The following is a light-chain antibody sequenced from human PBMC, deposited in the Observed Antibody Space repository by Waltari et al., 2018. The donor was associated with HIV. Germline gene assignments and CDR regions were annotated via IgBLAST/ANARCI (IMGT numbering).Light chain of an antibody. CDR1: QSVSHSY. V-gene: IGKV3-20*01. Sequence: EIVLTQSPGPLSLSPGERATLSCRASQSVSHSYLAWYQQKPGQAPRLLIYGASSRATGIPDRFSGSGSGTDFTLSISRLEPEDFAVYYCQQYGSSPRTFGQGSKVEIK. CDR3: QQYGSSPRT. J-gene: IGKJ1*01. CDR2: GAS.